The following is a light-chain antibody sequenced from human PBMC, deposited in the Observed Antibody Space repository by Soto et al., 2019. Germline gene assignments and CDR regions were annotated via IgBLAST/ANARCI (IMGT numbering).Light chain of an antibody. V-gene: IGKV3-20*01. CDR2: GAS. J-gene: IGKJ1*01. CDR1: QSVSSTY. CDR3: QQYDTSPWT. Sequence: EIVLTQSPGTLSLSPGDRVTLSCRASQSVSSTYLAWNQQTPGQAPRLLIYGASSRATGILDRFSGSGSGTDFTLTISRLEPEDFAVYYCQQYDTSPWTFGQGTKVEIK.